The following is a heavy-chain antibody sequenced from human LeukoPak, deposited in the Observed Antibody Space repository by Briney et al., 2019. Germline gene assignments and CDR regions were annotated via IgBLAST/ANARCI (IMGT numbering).Heavy chain of an antibody. Sequence: SETLSLTCTVSGVSMRNHYWSWIRQPPGKRLEWIGYIYDSETTNYNPSLKSRVAMSLDTSKNQFSLKLTSVTAADTALYYCATRPGGSTWHGVFDFWSRGTLVTVSS. J-gene: IGHJ4*02. CDR1: GVSMRNHY. V-gene: IGHV4-59*11. CDR2: IYDSETT. CDR3: ATRPGGSTWHGVFDF. D-gene: IGHD6-13*01.